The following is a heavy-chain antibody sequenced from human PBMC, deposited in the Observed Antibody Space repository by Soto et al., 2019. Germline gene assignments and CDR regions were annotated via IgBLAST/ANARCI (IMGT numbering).Heavy chain of an antibody. J-gene: IGHJ4*02. D-gene: IGHD1-7*01. CDR3: ATRLNWNYRI. CDR1: GFTFSNAN. CDR2: IKSKTDGGTT. Sequence: GGSLRLSCAASGFTFSNANMNWVRQAPGKGLEWVARIKSKTDGGTTDYATAVRGRFTISRDDPQNTLYLQMNSLETEDTAMYYCATRLNWNYRIWGQGTLVTVSS. V-gene: IGHV3-15*07.